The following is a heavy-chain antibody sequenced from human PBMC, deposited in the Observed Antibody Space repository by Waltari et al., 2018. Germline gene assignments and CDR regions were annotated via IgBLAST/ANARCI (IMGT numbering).Heavy chain of an antibody. Sequence: QLQLQESGPGLVKPSETLSLTCTVSGGSISSSSYYWGWIRQPPGKGLEWIGSIYYSGSTYYNPSLKSRVTISVDTSKNQFSLKLSSVTAADTAVYYCASEVPYYYDSSGYRYYFDYWGQGTLVTVSS. CDR2: IYYSGST. V-gene: IGHV4-39*01. CDR3: ASEVPYYYDSSGYRYYFDY. J-gene: IGHJ4*02. CDR1: GGSISSSSYY. D-gene: IGHD3-22*01.